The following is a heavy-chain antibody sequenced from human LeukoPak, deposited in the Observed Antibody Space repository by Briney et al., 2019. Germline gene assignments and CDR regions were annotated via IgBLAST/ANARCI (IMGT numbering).Heavy chain of an antibody. Sequence: GGSLRLSCAASGFTFSGCGMHWVRQAPGKGLEWVAFIWYDGRDKYYADSVKGQFTISRDNSKNTLYLQTNSLRAEDTAVYYRAKDPYSYGSYFDYWGQGTLVTVSS. D-gene: IGHD5-18*01. CDR1: GFTFSGCG. J-gene: IGHJ4*02. CDR2: IWYDGRDK. CDR3: AKDPYSYGSYFDY. V-gene: IGHV3-30*02.